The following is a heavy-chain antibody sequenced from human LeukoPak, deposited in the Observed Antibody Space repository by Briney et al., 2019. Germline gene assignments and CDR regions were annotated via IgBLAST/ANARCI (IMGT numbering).Heavy chain of an antibody. CDR3: AKRTMVSSGYFDI. CDR1: GFTFTSYS. D-gene: IGHD3-10*01. V-gene: IGHV3-23*01. J-gene: IGHJ4*02. Sequence: GGSLRLSCAASGFTFTSYSMAWVRQVPGKGLGWVSAITGSGGHTNYADSVKGRFTISRDDSKTTLYLHMDGLRADDTAVYFCAKRTMVSSGYFDIWGQGTLVTVSS. CDR2: ITGSGGHT.